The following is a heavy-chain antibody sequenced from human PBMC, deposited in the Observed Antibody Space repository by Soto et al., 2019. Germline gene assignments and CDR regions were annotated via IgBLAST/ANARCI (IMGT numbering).Heavy chain of an antibody. CDR3: ARGYCSGGSCYSDKGVDP. V-gene: IGHV1-69*11. J-gene: IGHJ5*02. Sequence: SVKVSCKASGGTFSNYAISWVRQAPGQGLEWMGRIIPILGTANYAQKFQGRVTITADESTSTAYMELSSLRSKDTAVYYCARGYCSGGSCYSDKGVDPCGEGTLVTVSS. CDR1: GGTFSNYA. CDR2: IIPILGTA. D-gene: IGHD2-15*01.